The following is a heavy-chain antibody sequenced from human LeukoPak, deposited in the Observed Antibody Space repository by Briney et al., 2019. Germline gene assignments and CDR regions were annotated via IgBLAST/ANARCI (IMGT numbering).Heavy chain of an antibody. CDR2: ISDRTSDT. V-gene: IGHV3-11*06. J-gene: IGHJ4*02. D-gene: IGHD1-1*01. CDR3: TRVGSSGSVDY. CDR1: GFIFSDYY. Sequence: PGGSLRLSCAASGFIFSDYYMSWIRQALGKGLEWVSYISDRTSDTNYIDSVKGRFTISRDNAKNSLYLQMNSLRAEDTAVYYCTRVGSSGSVDYWGQGTLITVSS.